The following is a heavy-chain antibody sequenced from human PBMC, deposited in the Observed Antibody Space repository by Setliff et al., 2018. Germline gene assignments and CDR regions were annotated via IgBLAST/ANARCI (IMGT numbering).Heavy chain of an antibody. CDR3: ARVSSSGSYYLAMPAAFDI. Sequence: PGESLRLSCAASGFTFSSYWMHWVRQAPGKGLVWVSRINSDESSTSYADSVKGRFTISRDNAKNTLYLQMNSLRAEDTAVYYCARVSSSGSYYLAMPAAFDIWGQGTMVTVSS. CDR2: INSDESST. J-gene: IGHJ3*02. D-gene: IGHD1-26*01. V-gene: IGHV3-74*01. CDR1: GFTFSSYW.